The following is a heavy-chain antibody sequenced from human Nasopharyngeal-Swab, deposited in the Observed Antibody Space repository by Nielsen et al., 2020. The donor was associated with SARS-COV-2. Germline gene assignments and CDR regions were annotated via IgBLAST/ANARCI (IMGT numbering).Heavy chain of an antibody. D-gene: IGHD6-19*01. CDR2: ISGSGGST. J-gene: IGHJ4*02. CDR1: GFTFSSYA. Sequence: GESLKISCSASGFTFSSYAMSWVRQAPGKGLEWASAISGSGGSTYYADSVKGRFTISRDNSKNTLYLQMNSLRAEDTAVYYCAKGGSGWPFDYWGQGTLVTVSS. CDR3: AKGGSGWPFDY. V-gene: IGHV3-23*01.